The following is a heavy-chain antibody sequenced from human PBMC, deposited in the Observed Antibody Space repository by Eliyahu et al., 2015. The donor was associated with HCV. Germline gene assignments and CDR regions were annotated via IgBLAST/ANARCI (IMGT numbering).Heavy chain of an antibody. CDR3: ATHSYYDSSGYYGIGWFDP. J-gene: IGHJ5*02. D-gene: IGHD3-22*01. CDR1: XXSXXXSXYY. Sequence: QLQLQESGPGLVKPSETLSLTXTVXXXSXXXSXYYWGWIRQPPGKGLEWIGTIYNNGXTYYNPSLKSRVTISADTSKNQFSLKLSSLTAADTAVYYCATHSYYDSSGYYGIGWFDPWVQGTLVTVSA. CDR2: IYNNGXT. V-gene: IGHV4-39*01.